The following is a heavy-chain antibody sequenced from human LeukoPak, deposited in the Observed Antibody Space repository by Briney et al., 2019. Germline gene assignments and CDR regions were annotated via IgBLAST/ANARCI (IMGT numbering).Heavy chain of an antibody. CDR2: ISGTGGRT. Sequence: GGSLRLSCAASGFTFRSFAMSWVRQAPGKGLEWVSAISGTGGRTYYADSVKGRFTLSRDNSKNILYLQMNSLRAEDSAIYSCAREPQSNGYSDYWGQGALVTVSS. J-gene: IGHJ4*02. CDR3: AREPQSNGYSDY. D-gene: IGHD5-18*01. CDR1: GFTFRSFA. V-gene: IGHV3-23*01.